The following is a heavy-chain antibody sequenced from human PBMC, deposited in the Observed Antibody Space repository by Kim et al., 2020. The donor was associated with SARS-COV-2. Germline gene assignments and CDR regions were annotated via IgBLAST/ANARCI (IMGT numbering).Heavy chain of an antibody. CDR3: GRVLRDYDVLTGYSSPYFDY. D-gene: IGHD3-9*01. J-gene: IGHJ4*02. V-gene: IGHV1-2*06. CDR1: GYTFTGYY. CDR2: MNPNTGGT. Sequence: ASVKVSCKASGYTFTGYYLHWVRQAPGQGLEWMGRMNPNTGGTNYAQKFQGRVTMTRDTSVSTAYMELGSLRSDGTAVYYCGRVLRDYDVLTGYSSPYFDYWGQGAQVTVSS.